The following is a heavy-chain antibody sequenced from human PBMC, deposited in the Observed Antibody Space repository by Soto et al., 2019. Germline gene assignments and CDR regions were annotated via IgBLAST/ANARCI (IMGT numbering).Heavy chain of an antibody. Sequence: SETLSLTCAVYGGSFSGYYWSWIRQPPGKGLEWIGEINHSGSTNYNPSLKSRVTISVDTSKNQFSLKLSSVTAADTAVYYCARGLHTAMVPDYYYYGMDVWGQGTTVTVSS. V-gene: IGHV4-34*01. CDR2: INHSGST. J-gene: IGHJ6*02. CDR3: ARGLHTAMVPDYYYYGMDV. D-gene: IGHD5-18*01. CDR1: GGSFSGYY.